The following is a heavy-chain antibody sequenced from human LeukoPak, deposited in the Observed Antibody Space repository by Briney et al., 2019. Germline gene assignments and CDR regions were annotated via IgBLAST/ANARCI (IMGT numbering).Heavy chain of an antibody. CDR3: ARDRDSGYVDYFDY. CDR2: ISSSSSYI. Sequence: PGGSLRLSCAASGFTFSSYSMNWVRQAPGKGLEWVSSISSSSSYIYYADSVKGRFTISRDNAKNSLYLQMNSLRAEDTAVYYCARDRDSGYVDYFDYWGQGTLVTVSS. V-gene: IGHV3-21*01. J-gene: IGHJ4*02. D-gene: IGHD5-12*01. CDR1: GFTFSSYS.